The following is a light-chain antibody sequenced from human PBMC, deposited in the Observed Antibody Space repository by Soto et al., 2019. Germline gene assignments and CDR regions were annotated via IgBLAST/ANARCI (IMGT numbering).Light chain of an antibody. J-gene: IGLJ1*01. Sequence: QSGLAQPASVSGSPGQSITMSCTGTSGDIGSYNRVSWYQQHPGKAPKLIIYEVTDRPSGVSNRFSGSKSGNTASLTISGLQAEDEAEYYCSSYTNINTRACVFGTGTKVTVL. V-gene: IGLV2-14*01. CDR2: EVT. CDR1: SGDIGSYNR. CDR3: SSYTNINTRACV.